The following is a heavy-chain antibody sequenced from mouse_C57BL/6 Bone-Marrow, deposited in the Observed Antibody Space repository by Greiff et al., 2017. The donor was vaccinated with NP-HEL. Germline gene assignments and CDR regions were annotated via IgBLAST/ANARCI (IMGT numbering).Heavy chain of an antibody. Sequence: QVQLQQPGAELVRPGTSVKLTCKASGYTFTSYWMHWVKQRPGQGLEWIGVIDPSDSYTNYNQKFKGKATLTVDTSSSTAYMQLSSLTSEDSAVYYCARSGDSNYWYFDVWGTGTTVTVSS. D-gene: IGHD2-5*01. V-gene: IGHV1-59*01. J-gene: IGHJ1*03. CDR1: GYTFTSYW. CDR2: IDPSDSYT. CDR3: ARSGDSNYWYFDV.